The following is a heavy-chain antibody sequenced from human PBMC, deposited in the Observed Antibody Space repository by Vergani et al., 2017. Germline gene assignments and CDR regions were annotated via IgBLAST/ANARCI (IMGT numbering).Heavy chain of an antibody. CDR1: GYSFTSYW. D-gene: IGHD1-14*01. CDR3: ARQRSRNYYYCMDV. CDR2: IYPGDSDN. Sequence: EVQLVPSGAAVKKPGESLTISCKGSGYSFTSYWIGLVRQMPGKGLEWMGIIYPGDSDNRYSPSLQGQVTISADKSIRTAYLQWSILKASDTAMYYCARQRSRNYYYCMDVWGQGTTVTVSS. J-gene: IGHJ6*02. V-gene: IGHV5-51*01.